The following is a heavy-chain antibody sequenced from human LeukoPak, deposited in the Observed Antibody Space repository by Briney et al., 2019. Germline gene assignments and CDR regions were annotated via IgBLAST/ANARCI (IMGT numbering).Heavy chain of an antibody. CDR1: GFTFSSYG. CDR2: IWYDGSNK. Sequence: PGGSLRLSCAASGFTFSSYGMHWVRQAPGKGLEWVAGIWYDGSNKYYADSVKGRFTISRDNSKNTLYLQMNSLRAEDTAVYYCAKGRDIVLVPAAISYYFDYWGQGTLVTVSS. D-gene: IGHD2-2*01. J-gene: IGHJ4*02. V-gene: IGHV3-33*06. CDR3: AKGRDIVLVPAAISYYFDY.